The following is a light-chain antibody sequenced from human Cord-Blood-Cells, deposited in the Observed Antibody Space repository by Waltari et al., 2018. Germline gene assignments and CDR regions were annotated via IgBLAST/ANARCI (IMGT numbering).Light chain of an antibody. J-gene: IGLJ2*01. CDR3: SSYTSSSTVV. CDR2: DVS. CDR1: SSDVGGYNY. V-gene: IGLV2-14*01. Sequence: QSALTQPASVSGSPGQSITISCTGTSSDVGGYNYVPWYQQHPGKPPKLMIYDVSNRPSGVSNRFSGSKSGNTASLTISVLQAEDEADYYCSSYTSSSTVVFGGGTKLTVL.